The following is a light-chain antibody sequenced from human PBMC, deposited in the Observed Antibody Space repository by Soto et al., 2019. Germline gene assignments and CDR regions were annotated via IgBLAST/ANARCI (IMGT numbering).Light chain of an antibody. J-gene: IGLJ1*01. CDR2: EVS. CDR1: SSDVGGYNY. Sequence: QSALTQPASVSGSPGQSITISCTGTSSDVGGYNYVSWYQQHPGKAPKLMIYEVSNRPSGVSNRFSGSKSGNTASLTISGLQAEDEADYYCSSYTSSSIEYVFGTGTKLTFL. CDR3: SSYTSSSIEYV. V-gene: IGLV2-14*01.